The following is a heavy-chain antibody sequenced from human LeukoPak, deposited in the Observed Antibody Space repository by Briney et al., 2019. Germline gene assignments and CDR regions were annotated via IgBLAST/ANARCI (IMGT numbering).Heavy chain of an antibody. CDR1: GFSVSTNY. J-gene: IGHJ1*01. CDR2: IYSGGST. CDR3: ASDSYSPEYFQH. V-gene: IGHV3-66*01. Sequence: GGSLRLSCAASGFSVSTNYMSWVRQAPGKGLEWVSVIYSGGSTFYADSVKGRFTISRDNSKNTLYLQMNSLRAEDTAVYYCASDSYSPEYFQHWGQGTLVTVSS. D-gene: IGHD2-15*01.